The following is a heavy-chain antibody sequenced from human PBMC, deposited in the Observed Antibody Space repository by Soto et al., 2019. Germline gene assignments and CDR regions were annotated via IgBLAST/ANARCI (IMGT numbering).Heavy chain of an antibody. CDR1: GYSFASYS. CDR3: ARTRAFTLGFYYDGMDG. J-gene: IGHJ6*02. Sequence: PGESLKISCQGSGYSFASYSIGWVRQMPGKDLERMGIIYPGDSDTRYSPSFQGQVTISADKSLSTAYLQWSSLKASDTALYYCARTRAFTLGFYYDGMDGWGQGTTGTVSS. D-gene: IGHD2-2*03. V-gene: IGHV5-51*01. CDR2: IYPGDSDT.